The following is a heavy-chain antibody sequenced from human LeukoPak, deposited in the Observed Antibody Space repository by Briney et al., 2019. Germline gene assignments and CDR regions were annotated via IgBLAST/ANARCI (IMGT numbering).Heavy chain of an antibody. CDR1: GDSVSSHSVA. Sequence: SQTLSLTCAISGDSVSSHSVAWNWIRRSPSRGLEWLGRTYYRSKWYNDYSVSVKSRITINPDTSKNQFSLQLNSVTPEDTAVYYYARDMDYYASGSYYNSRWFDPWGEGTLVTVSS. CDR3: ARDMDYYASGSYYNSRWFDP. J-gene: IGHJ5*02. D-gene: IGHD3-10*01. CDR2: TYYRSKWYN. V-gene: IGHV6-1*01.